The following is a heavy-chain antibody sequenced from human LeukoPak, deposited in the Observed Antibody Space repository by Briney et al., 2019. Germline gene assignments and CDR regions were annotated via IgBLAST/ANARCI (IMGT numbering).Heavy chain of an antibody. V-gene: IGHV3-9*01. Sequence: GRSLRLSCAASGFTFDDYVMHGVRQAPGKGLEWVSGISWKSGSIGYADSVKGRFTISRDNAKNSLYLQMNSLRAEDTALYYCAKDFIPYRALGMDVWGQGTTVTVSS. J-gene: IGHJ6*02. CDR1: GFTFDDYV. CDR2: ISWKSGSI. D-gene: IGHD4-11*01. CDR3: AKDFIPYRALGMDV.